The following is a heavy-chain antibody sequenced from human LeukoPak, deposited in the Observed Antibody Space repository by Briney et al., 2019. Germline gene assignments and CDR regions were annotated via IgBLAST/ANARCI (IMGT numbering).Heavy chain of an antibody. CDR2: IKLDGSEK. V-gene: IGHV3-7*01. CDR1: GGSISSYY. J-gene: IGHJ4*02. CDR3: ARETRGSYVPGLDS. D-gene: IGHD1-26*01. Sequence: ETLSLTCTVSGGSISSYYWSWIRQPPGKGLEWVANIKLDGSEKYYVNSVKGRFTISRDNAKNSLNLQMNSLRAEDTAVYYCARETRGSYVPGLDSWGQGTLVTVSS.